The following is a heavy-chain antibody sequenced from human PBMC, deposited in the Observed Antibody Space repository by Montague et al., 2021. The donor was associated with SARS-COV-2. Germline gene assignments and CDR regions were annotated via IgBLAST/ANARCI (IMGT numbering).Heavy chain of an antibody. CDR3: ARDRGLVWFGPDDAFDI. Sequence: SLRLSCVASGFTFSSYEMNLVRQAPGKGLEWVSYLSSSGSTIYYADSXEGRFTISRDNAKNSLYLQMNSLRAEDTAVYYCARDRGLVWFGPDDAFDIWGQGTMVTVSS. V-gene: IGHV3-48*03. J-gene: IGHJ3*02. CDR1: GFTFSSYE. CDR2: LSSSGSTI. D-gene: IGHD3-10*01.